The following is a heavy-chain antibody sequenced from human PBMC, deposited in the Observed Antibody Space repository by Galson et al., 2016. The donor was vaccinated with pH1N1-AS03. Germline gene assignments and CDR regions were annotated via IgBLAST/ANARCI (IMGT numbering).Heavy chain of an antibody. Sequence: SCKASGYTFTSYGIGWVRQAPGQGLEWMGWISPYNGRTEYAQKLQGRVTMTTDTSTSTDYMELRSLISDDTAMYYWARAFCSGGSCYDDFYYAVDVWGQGTTVTVSS. V-gene: IGHV1-18*01. CDR1: GYTFTSYG. D-gene: IGHD2-15*01. CDR3: ARAFCSGGSCYDDFYYAVDV. CDR2: ISPYNGRT. J-gene: IGHJ6*02.